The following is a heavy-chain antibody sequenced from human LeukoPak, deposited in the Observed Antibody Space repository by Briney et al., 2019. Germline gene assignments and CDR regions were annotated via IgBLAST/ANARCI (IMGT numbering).Heavy chain of an antibody. D-gene: IGHD5-18*01. CDR1: GGFISSYY. Sequence: PSETLSLTCTVSGGFISSYYWTWIRQPPGKGLEWIGYIYYSGSTDYNSSLKSRVTISVDTSKNQFSLQLSSVTAADTAVYYCAREGYSYAVDYWGXXTLVTVSS. V-gene: IGHV4-59*01. J-gene: IGHJ4*01. CDR3: AREGYSYAVDY. CDR2: IYYSGST.